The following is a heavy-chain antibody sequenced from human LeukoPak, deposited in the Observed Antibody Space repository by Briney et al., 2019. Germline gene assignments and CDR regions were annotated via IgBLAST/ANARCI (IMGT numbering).Heavy chain of an antibody. CDR1: GFTFKLYW. D-gene: IGHD2-15*01. Sequence: GGSLRLSCAASGFTFKLYWMHWVRQVPGRGPVWVSRINHDGSDTIYADSVRGRFTISRDDAKNTLYLQMNNLRAEDTAVYYCVRGGPSTWSWGQGTLVTVSS. J-gene: IGHJ5*02. V-gene: IGHV3-74*01. CDR3: VRGGPSTWS. CDR2: INHDGSDT.